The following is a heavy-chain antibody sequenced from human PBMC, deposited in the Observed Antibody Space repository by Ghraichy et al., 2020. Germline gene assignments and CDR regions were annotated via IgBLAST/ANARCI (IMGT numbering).Heavy chain of an antibody. V-gene: IGHV3-30*18. CDR3: AKERDTSGYYSFRGDYYGMDV. CDR2: TSYDGSNK. Sequence: WGSLRLSCAASGITFSRYGMHWVRQAPGKGLEWLAVTSYDGSNKYYADSVKGRFTISRDNSKNTLYLQMNSLRAEDTAVYYCAKERDTSGYYSFRGDYYGMDVWGQGTTVTVSS. D-gene: IGHD3-22*01. CDR1: GITFSRYG. J-gene: IGHJ6*02.